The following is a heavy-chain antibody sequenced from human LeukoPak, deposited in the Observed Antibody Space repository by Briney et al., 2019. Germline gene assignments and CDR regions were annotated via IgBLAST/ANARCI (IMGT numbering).Heavy chain of an antibody. Sequence: GGSLRLSCAGSGFIFNNYAMHWVRQAPGKGLEWVSGISWNSGSIGYADSVKGRFTISRDNAKNSLYLQMNSLRAEDTALYYCAKDIGWGAAAGTGFDYWGQGTLVTVSS. D-gene: IGHD6-13*01. V-gene: IGHV3-9*01. J-gene: IGHJ4*02. CDR2: ISWNSGSI. CDR1: GFIFNNYA. CDR3: AKDIGWGAAAGTGFDY.